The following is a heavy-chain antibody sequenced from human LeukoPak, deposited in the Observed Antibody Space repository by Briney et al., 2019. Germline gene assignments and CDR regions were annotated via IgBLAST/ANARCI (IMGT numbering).Heavy chain of an antibody. CDR2: MNPNSGNT. CDR3: ARSGTWSSYFDY. V-gene: IGHV1-8*03. D-gene: IGHD1-14*01. J-gene: IGHJ4*02. Sequence: ASVKVSCKASGYTFTNYDINWVRQAPGQGLEWMGWMNPNSGNTGFAQKFQGRVTITRNTSVTTAYMELSRLRSDDTAVYYCARSGTWSSYFDYWGQGTLVTVSS. CDR1: GYTFTNYD.